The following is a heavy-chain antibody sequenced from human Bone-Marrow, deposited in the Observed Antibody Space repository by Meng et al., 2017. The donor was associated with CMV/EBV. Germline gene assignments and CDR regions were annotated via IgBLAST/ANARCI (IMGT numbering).Heavy chain of an antibody. CDR1: GFTFSSYA. D-gene: IGHD2-2*01. CDR3: ASLSSTRVYYYYGVDV. J-gene: IGHJ6*02. CDR2: ISYDGSNK. V-gene: IGHV3-30*04. Sequence: GGSLRLSCAASGFTFSSYAMHWVRQAPGKGLEWVAVISYDGSNKYYADSVKGRFTISRDNSKNTLYLQMNSLRPEDTAVYYCASLSSTRVYYYYGVDVWGQGTLVTVSS.